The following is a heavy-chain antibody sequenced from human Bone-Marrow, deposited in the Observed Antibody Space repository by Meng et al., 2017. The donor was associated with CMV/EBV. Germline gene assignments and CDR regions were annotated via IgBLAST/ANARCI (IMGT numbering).Heavy chain of an antibody. J-gene: IGHJ4*02. Sequence: VPVVDAAGGVVQPGRSLLLSCPASGFTFSRYAMHCERQVPGKGLEWLSRIDNDDGRSTSYADSVKGRFTIYRDNAKNTLYLEMNSLRVEDTAVYYCARGVAEYLGWEMGHWGQGTLVTVFS. D-gene: IGHD2/OR15-2a*01. V-gene: IGHV3-74*02. CDR2: IDNDDGRST. CDR1: GFTFSRYA. CDR3: ARGVAEYLGWEMGH.